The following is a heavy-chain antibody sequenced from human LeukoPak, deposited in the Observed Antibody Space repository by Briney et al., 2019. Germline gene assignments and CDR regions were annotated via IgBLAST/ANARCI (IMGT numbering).Heavy chain of an antibody. D-gene: IGHD3-22*01. J-gene: IGHJ4*02. V-gene: IGHV3-30-3*01. CDR3: ARDNDSSGYIDY. CDR1: GFTFSNYA. Sequence: PGGSLRLSCAASGFTFSNYAMHWVRQAPGKGLEWVAVISYDGSKKYYADSVKGRFTISRDNSKNTLYLQMKSLRADDTAVYYCARDNDSSGYIDYWGQGTLVTVSS. CDR2: ISYDGSKK.